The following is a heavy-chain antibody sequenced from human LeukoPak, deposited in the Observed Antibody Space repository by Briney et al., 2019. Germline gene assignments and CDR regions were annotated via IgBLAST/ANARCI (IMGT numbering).Heavy chain of an antibody. V-gene: IGHV3-7*01. J-gene: IGHJ4*02. CDR1: GFTLSSYW. D-gene: IGHD2-2*01. CDR2: INQDGSEK. Sequence: GGSPRLSCAASGFTLSSYWISWVRQAAGTGLKWVANINQDGSEKYYVDSVKGRFTISRDNAKNSLYLQMNSLRAEDTAVYYCARDLPATPHENDYWGQGTLVTVSS. CDR3: ARDLPATPHENDY.